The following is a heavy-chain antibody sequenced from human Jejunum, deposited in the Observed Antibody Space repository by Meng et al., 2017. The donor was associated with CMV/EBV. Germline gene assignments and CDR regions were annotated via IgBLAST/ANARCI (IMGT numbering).Heavy chain of an antibody. Sequence: QVQLVESGGGVVQPGRSLRLSCAASGFTFSTYAMHWVRQAPGKGLEWVAVISYDGNNKDYADSVKGRFTISRDNSKNTLYLQMNSLRAEDTAVYYCARDYIKFDYRGHGTLGIVS. D-gene: IGHD1-14*01. J-gene: IGHJ4*01. CDR1: GFTFSTYA. CDR2: ISYDGNNK. CDR3: ARDYIKFDY. V-gene: IGHV3-30-3*01.